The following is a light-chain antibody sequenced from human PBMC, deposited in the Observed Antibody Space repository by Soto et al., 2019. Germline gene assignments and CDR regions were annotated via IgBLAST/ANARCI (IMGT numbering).Light chain of an antibody. V-gene: IGLV2-14*01. CDR3: SSYTSSSTPV. Sequence: QSALTQPASVSGSPGQSITISCTGTSSDVGGYNYVSWYQQHPGKAPKLMIYDVSNRPSGVANRFSGSKSGNTASLTISGLQDEDEAAYYCSSYTSSSTPVFGGGTKVTVL. J-gene: IGLJ3*02. CDR1: SSDVGGYNY. CDR2: DVS.